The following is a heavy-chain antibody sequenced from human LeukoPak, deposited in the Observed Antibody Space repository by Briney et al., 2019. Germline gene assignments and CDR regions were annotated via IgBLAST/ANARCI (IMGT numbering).Heavy chain of an antibody. Sequence: GGSLRLACAASGFTFSSYAMSWVRQAPGKGLEWVSAISGSGGSTYYADSVKGRFTISRDNPKNTLYLQMNSLRAEDTAVYYCAKYRGMTTVTPFDYWGQGTLVTVSS. V-gene: IGHV3-23*01. D-gene: IGHD4-17*01. CDR3: AKYRGMTTVTPFDY. J-gene: IGHJ4*02. CDR2: ISGSGGST. CDR1: GFTFSSYA.